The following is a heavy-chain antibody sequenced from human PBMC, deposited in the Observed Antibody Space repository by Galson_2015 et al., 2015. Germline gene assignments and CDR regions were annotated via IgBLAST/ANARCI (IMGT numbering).Heavy chain of an antibody. CDR1: GFTFGDYP. Sequence: SLRLSCAASGFTFGDYPMNWVRQAPGKGLEWVGFIRSKAYGGTTEYAASVKGRFTISGDDSKSIAYLQMNSLKTEDTAMYYCARETYGVGHWFDPWGLGTLVTVSS. J-gene: IGHJ5*02. CDR3: ARETYGVGHWFDP. D-gene: IGHD3-10*01. V-gene: IGHV3-49*04. CDR2: IRSKAYGGTT.